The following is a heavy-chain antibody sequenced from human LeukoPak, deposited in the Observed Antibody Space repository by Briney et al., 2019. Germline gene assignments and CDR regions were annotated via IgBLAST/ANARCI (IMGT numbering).Heavy chain of an antibody. D-gene: IGHD1-26*01. V-gene: IGHV4-59*01. CDR3: ARDTSVGSRMQY. CDR1: GGPLSTYT. CDR2: IYHGGTT. Sequence: PSETLSLTCSVSGGPLSTYTWSWVRQSPGKGLEWIGYIYHGGTTNYSPSLKSRATISAHTARNQFSLRLRSVTAADTAIYYCARDTSVGSRMQYWGQGTLVSVSS. J-gene: IGHJ4*02.